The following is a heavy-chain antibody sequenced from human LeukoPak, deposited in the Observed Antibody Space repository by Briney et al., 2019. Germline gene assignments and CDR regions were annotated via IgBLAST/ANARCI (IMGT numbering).Heavy chain of an antibody. CDR3: ARVGRSDAFDI. J-gene: IGHJ3*02. CDR2: IYHSGST. V-gene: IGHV4-4*02. D-gene: IGHD1-1*01. CDR1: GGSISSSNW. Sequence: SETLSLTCAVSGGSISSSNWWSWVRQPPGKGLEWIGEIYHSGSTNYNPSLKSRVTIPVDKSKNQFSLKLSSVTAADTAVYYCARVGRSDAFDIWGQGTMVTVSS.